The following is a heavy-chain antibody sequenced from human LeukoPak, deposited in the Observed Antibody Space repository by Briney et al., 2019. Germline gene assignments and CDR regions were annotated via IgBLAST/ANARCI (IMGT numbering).Heavy chain of an antibody. CDR1: GGSFSGYY. CDR3: ARASKWVPAAHNWFDP. Sequence: SETLSLTCAVCGGSFSGYYWSWIRQPPGKGLEWIGEINHSGSTNYNPSLKSRVTISVDTSKNQFSLKLSSVTAADTAVYYCARASKWVPAAHNWFDPWGQGTLVTVSS. J-gene: IGHJ5*02. V-gene: IGHV4-34*01. D-gene: IGHD2-2*01. CDR2: INHSGST.